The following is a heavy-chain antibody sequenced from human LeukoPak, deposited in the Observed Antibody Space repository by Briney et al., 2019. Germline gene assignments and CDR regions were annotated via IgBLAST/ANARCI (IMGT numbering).Heavy chain of an antibody. CDR3: ARERSGPNY. CDR2: IKQHGSQK. V-gene: IGHV3-7*03. Sequence: PGGSLRLSCAASAFTFSAYLMTSGPQAAGNGLEWVANIKQHGSQKYYVASVKGRFTISRDNTKISLFLQTNSLTPEQTAVYYCARERSGPNYWGQGTLLTVSS. J-gene: IGHJ4*02. D-gene: IGHD4-17*01. CDR1: AFTFSAYL.